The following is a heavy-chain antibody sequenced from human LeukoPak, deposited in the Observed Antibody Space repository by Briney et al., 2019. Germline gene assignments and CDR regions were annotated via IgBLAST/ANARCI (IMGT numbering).Heavy chain of an antibody. D-gene: IGHD4-17*01. Sequence: ASVKVSCKAFGYTFTSNYMHWVRQAPGQGPEWMGVISPTGGSTTYAQKFQGRVTLTRDMSTSTDYLELSSLRSDDTAVYYCATAHGDPNVNYMDVWGKGTTVTISS. CDR2: ISPTGGST. CDR1: GYTFTSNY. J-gene: IGHJ6*03. V-gene: IGHV1-46*01. CDR3: ATAHGDPNVNYMDV.